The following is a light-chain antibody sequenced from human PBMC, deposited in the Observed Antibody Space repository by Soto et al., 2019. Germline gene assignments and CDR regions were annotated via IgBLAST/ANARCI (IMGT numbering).Light chain of an antibody. CDR1: QSVSSY. CDR3: QQRSNWPTT. V-gene: IGKV3-11*01. Sequence: EIVLTQSPATLSLSPWERATLSCRASQSVSSYLAWYQQKPGQAPRLLIYDASNRATGIPARFSGSGSGTDFTLTISSLESEDFAVYYCQQRSNWPTTFGGGTKVEIK. J-gene: IGKJ4*01. CDR2: DAS.